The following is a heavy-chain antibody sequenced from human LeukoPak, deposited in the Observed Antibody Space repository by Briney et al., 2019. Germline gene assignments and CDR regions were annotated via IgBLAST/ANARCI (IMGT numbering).Heavy chain of an antibody. Sequence: GGSLRLSCAASGFTFSSYAMSWVRQAPGKGLEWVAVISYDGSNKYYADSVKGRFTISRDNSKNTLYLQMNSLRAEDTAVYYCAKDYTALNLAAAGTFDYWGQGTLVTVSS. CDR1: GFTFSSYA. V-gene: IGHV3-30-3*01. J-gene: IGHJ4*02. CDR3: AKDYTALNLAAAGTFDY. CDR2: ISYDGSNK. D-gene: IGHD6-13*01.